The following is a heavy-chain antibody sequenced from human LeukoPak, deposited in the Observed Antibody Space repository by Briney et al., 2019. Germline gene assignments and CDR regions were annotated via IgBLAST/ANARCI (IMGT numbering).Heavy chain of an antibody. V-gene: IGHV3-30*04. D-gene: IGHD3-10*01. CDR2: ISYDGGNK. J-gene: IGHJ4*02. CDR3: ARGTPSEITMVRGFGDY. CDR1: GFTFSSYA. Sequence: PGGSLRLSCAASGFTFSSYAMHWVRQAPGKGLEWVAVISYDGGNKYYADSVKGRFTISRDNSKNTLYLQMNSLRAEDTAVYYCARGTPSEITMVRGFGDYWGQGTLVTVSS.